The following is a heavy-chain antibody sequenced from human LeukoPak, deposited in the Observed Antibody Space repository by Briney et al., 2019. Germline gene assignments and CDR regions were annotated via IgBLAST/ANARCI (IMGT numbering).Heavy chain of an antibody. CDR1: GFTFGDYA. CDR2: INSDGSST. V-gene: IGHV3-74*01. J-gene: IGHJ3*02. CDR3: ARGAFDI. Sequence: TGGSLRLSCTASGFTFGDYAMSWFRQAPGKGLVWVSRINSDGSSTSYADSVKGRFTISRDNAKNTLYLQMNSLRAEDTAVYYCARGAFDIWGQGTMVTVSS.